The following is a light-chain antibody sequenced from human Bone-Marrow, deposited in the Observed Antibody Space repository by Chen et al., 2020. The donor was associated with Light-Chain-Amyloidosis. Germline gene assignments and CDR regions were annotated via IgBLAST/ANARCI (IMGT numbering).Light chain of an antibody. CDR1: QGISNF. V-gene: IGKV1-27*01. Sequence: DIQMTQSPSSLSASVGDSVTITCRASQGISNFLAWYQQKSGKSPRLLIYGASTLHSGVPSRFGGSGSGTDFSLTISSLQSEDVAPYFCQKYDTAPFTFGHGTKV. J-gene: IGKJ3*01. CDR3: QKYDTAPFT. CDR2: GAS.